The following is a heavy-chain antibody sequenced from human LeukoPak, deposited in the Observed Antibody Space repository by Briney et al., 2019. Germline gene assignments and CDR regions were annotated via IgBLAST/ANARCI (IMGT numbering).Heavy chain of an antibody. CDR2: ISSTSSSYI. Sequence: GGSLRLSCAASGFTFDDYGVTWVRQTPGKGLEWVSCISSTSSSYIYYADSVKGRFTISRDNAKNSLYLQMNSLRAEDTAVYYCARALWRTVVTAFGYWGQGTLVTVSS. D-gene: IGHD4-23*01. J-gene: IGHJ4*02. V-gene: IGHV3-21*01. CDR3: ARALWRTVVTAFGY. CDR1: GFTFDDYG.